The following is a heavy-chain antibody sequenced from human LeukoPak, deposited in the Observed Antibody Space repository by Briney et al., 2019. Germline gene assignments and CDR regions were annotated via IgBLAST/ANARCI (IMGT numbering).Heavy chain of an antibody. V-gene: IGHV3-48*03. J-gene: IGHJ4*02. CDR1: GFTFSSYE. Sequence: PGGSLRLSCAASGFTFSSYEMNWVRQAPGKGLEWVSYISSSGSTIYYADSVKGRFTISRDNAKNSLYLQMNSLGAEDTAVYYCARDRNPFDYWGQGTLVTVSS. CDR3: ARDRNPFDY. CDR2: ISSSGSTI.